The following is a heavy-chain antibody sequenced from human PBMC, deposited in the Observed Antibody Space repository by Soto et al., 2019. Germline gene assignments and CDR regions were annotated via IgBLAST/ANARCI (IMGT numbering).Heavy chain of an antibody. V-gene: IGHV2-5*02. CDR3: AQSLGSGDFLG. Sequence: QITLKESGPTLVKPTQTLTLTCTFSGVSLSTSGVGVGWIRQPPGKALEWLALIYWDDDKRYSPSLKSRLTVTKDHSKDQVVLTMTNMDPVDTATYYCAQSLGSGDFLGWGQGTLVTVSS. J-gene: IGHJ4*02. D-gene: IGHD4-17*01. CDR1: GVSLSTSGVG. CDR2: IYWDDDK.